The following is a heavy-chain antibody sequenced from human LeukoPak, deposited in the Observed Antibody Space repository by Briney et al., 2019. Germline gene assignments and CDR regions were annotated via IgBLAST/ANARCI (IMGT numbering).Heavy chain of an antibody. Sequence: PSETLSLTCSVSGGSIRSSNSFWGWIRQPPGERLEWIATIYYNGNTYYNPSLQSRVTISVDTSTNQFSLKLTSVIAADSAIYYCARDRSNGYYDYWGQGILVTVST. J-gene: IGHJ4*02. CDR2: IYYNGNT. CDR3: ARDRSNGYYDY. D-gene: IGHD3-22*01. V-gene: IGHV4-39*07. CDR1: GGSIRSSNSF.